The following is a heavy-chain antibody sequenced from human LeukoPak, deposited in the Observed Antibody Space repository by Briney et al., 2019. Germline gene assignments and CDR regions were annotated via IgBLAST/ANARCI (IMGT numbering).Heavy chain of an antibody. D-gene: IGHD3-3*01. CDR3: AITKWSGYCTRWFDP. CDR1: GYTFTSYD. V-gene: IGHV1-8*01. CDR2: MNPNSGNT. Sequence: ASVKVSCKASGYTFTSYDINWVRQATGQGLEWMGWMNPNSGNTGYAQKFQGRVTMTRNTSISTAYMELSSLRSEDTAVYYCAITKWSGYCTRWFDPWGQGTLVTVSS. J-gene: IGHJ5*02.